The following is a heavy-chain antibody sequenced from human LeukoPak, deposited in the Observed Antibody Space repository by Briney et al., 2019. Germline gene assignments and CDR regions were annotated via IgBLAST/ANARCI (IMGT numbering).Heavy chain of an antibody. CDR3: ARAWDSSSYYYPRLVI. V-gene: IGHV1-69*01. J-gene: IGHJ4*02. D-gene: IGHD3-22*01. CDR2: IIPIFGTA. CDR1: ACTFTIYT. Sequence: SVKVSFNCAACTFTIYTNSRDRQAPGQGLEWMGGIIPIFGTANYAQKFQGRVTITADESTSTAYMELRRLRSEDTAVYYCARAWDSSSYYYPRLVIWGQRTLVTVSS.